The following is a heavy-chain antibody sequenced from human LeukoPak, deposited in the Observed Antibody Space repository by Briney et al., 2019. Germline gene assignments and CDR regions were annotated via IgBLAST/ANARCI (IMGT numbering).Heavy chain of an antibody. J-gene: IGHJ3*02. Sequence: SETLSLTCTVSGGSISSYYWSWIRQPPGKGLEWIGYTYYSGSTNYNPSLKSRVTISVDTSKNQFSLKLSSVTAADTAVYYCARHLRGYCSSTSCYRAFDIWGQGTMVTVSS. CDR3: ARHLRGYCSSTSCYRAFDI. CDR2: TYYSGST. D-gene: IGHD2-2*01. V-gene: IGHV4-59*08. CDR1: GGSISSYY.